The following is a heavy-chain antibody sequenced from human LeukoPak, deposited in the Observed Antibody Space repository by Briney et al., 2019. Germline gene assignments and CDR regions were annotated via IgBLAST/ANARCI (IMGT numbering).Heavy chain of an antibody. V-gene: IGHV4-59*01. CDR3: ARGGWRLDY. Sequence: PSETLSLTGTVSGGSISSYYWSWIRQPPGKGLEWIGYIYYTGTTNYNPSLKSRVTISVDTSKNQFSLKLSSVTAADTAVYYCARGGWRLDYWGQGTLVTVSS. CDR2: IYYTGTT. J-gene: IGHJ4*02. D-gene: IGHD2-15*01. CDR1: GGSISSYY.